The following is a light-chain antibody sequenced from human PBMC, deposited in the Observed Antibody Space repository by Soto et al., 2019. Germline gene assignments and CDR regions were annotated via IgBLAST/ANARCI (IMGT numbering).Light chain of an antibody. CDR2: WAC. CDR3: QQYYSTPWT. CDR1: QSVLYSSNNKNY. V-gene: IGKV4-1*01. Sequence: DIVMTQSPDSLAVSLGERATINCKSSQSVLYSSNNKNYLAWYQQKPGQPPKLLIYWACTRESGVHDRFSGSGSGTDFTLTISSLQAEDVAVYYCQQYYSTPWTFGQGTKVDIK. J-gene: IGKJ1*01.